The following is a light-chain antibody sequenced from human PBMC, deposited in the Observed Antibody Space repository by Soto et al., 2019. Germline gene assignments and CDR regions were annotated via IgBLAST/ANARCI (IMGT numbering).Light chain of an antibody. CDR1: QSVNSSY. V-gene: IGKV3-20*01. CDR3: QQYGNSPQT. CDR2: GAS. Sequence: EIVLTQSPGTLSLSPGERVTLSCRASQSVNSSYLAWYQHKPGQAPRLPIYGASTRATGIPDRFSGSGSGTDFTLTIARLEPGDFAVYYCQQYGNSPQTLGQGTKVDIK. J-gene: IGKJ1*01.